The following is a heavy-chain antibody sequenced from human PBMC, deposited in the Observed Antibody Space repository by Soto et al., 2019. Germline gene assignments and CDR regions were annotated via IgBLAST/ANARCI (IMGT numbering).Heavy chain of an antibody. Sequence: QVQLVQSGAEVKKPGAAVKVSCKASGYTFTSYRISWVRQAPGQGLEWMGGNSADNGNTNYAQKIQGRLTMTTDTSTCIAYMELRSLRTDDTSVYCCSRHLPPNDYWGQGTLVTVSS. V-gene: IGHV1-18*01. CDR3: SRHLPPNDY. CDR1: GYTFTSYR. CDR2: NSADNGNT. J-gene: IGHJ4*02.